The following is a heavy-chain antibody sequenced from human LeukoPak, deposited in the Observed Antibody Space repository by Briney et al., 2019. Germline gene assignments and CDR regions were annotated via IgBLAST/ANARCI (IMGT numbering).Heavy chain of an antibody. CDR2: IIPIFGTA. D-gene: IGHD3-22*01. CDR1: GGTFSSYA. V-gene: IGHV1-69*13. CDR3: AREDYYDSSGYYTTRFDY. J-gene: IGHJ4*02. Sequence: GASVKVSCKASGGTFSSYAISWVRQAPGQGLEWMGGIIPIFGTANYAQKFQGRVTITADESTSTAYMELSSLRPEDTAVYYCAREDYYDSSGYYTTRFDYWGQGTLVTVSS.